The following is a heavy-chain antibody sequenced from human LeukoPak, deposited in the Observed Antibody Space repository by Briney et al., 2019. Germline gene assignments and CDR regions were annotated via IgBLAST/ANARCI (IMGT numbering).Heavy chain of an antibody. D-gene: IGHD3-16*02. CDR2: IYYSGST. J-gene: IGHJ4*02. CDR3: ARSILRLGELSLFDY. CDR1: GGSISSSSYY. Sequence: PSETLSLTCTVSGGSISSSSYYWGWIRQPPGKGLEWIGSIYYSGSTYYNPSLKSRVTISVDTSKNQFSLKLSSVTAADTAVYYCARSILRLGELSLFDYWGQGTLVTVSS. V-gene: IGHV4-39*07.